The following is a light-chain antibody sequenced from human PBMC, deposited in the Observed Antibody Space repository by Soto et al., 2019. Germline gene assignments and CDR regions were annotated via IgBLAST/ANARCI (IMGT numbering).Light chain of an antibody. CDR3: ISYTGISTVV. CDR2: GVS. J-gene: IGLJ2*01. CDR1: TSDVGSYTY. V-gene: IGLV2-14*01. Sequence: QSALTQPASVSGSPGQSIAISCTGTTSDVGSYTYVSWYQQHPGKAPKLIIYGVSLRPSGVSDRFSGSKSGNTASLTISGLQADDEADYYCISYTGISTVVFGGGTKLTVL.